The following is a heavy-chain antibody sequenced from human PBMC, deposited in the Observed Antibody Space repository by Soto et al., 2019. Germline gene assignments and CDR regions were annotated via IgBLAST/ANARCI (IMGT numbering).Heavy chain of an antibody. D-gene: IGHD1-20*01. CDR2: TYYRSKWYS. Sequence: PSQTLSLTCAISGESVSSNSAAWNWIRQSPSRGLEWLGRTYYRSKWYSDYAESVKSRITFRPDTSKNQFSLQLNSVTPEDTAVYYCARDGGYNWHFLEYWGQGPLVTVSS. CDR3: ARDGGYNWHFLEY. J-gene: IGHJ4*02. CDR1: GESVSSNSAA. V-gene: IGHV6-1*01.